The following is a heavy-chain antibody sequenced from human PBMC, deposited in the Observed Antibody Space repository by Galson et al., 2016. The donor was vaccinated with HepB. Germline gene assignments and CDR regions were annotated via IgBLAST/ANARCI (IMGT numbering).Heavy chain of an antibody. CDR2: IYSGGGT. V-gene: IGHV3-53*01. CDR1: GFTVSGNY. CDR3: AKSGYCSTGKCSALDV. D-gene: IGHD2-8*01. J-gene: IGHJ6*02. Sequence: SLRLSCAASGFTVSGNYMSWVRQAPGKGLEWVSVIYSGGGTYYADSVKGRFTISRDNSKNTLDLQMDSLRVDDTATYYCAKSGYCSTGKCSALDVWGQGTTVIVSS.